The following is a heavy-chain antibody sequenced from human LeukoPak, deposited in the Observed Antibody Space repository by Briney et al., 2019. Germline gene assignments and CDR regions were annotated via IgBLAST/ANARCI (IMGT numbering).Heavy chain of an antibody. CDR2: ISTYSGNT. CDR1: GYTFTSYG. D-gene: IGHD4-23*01. Sequence: GASVKVSCKASGYTFTSYGISWVRQAPGQGLEWMGWISTYSGNTNYAQKLQGRVIMTTDSSTSTAYMELKSLRSDDTAVYYCARHSGGTFFGYWGQGTLVTVSS. V-gene: IGHV1-18*01. CDR3: ARHSGGTFFGY. J-gene: IGHJ4*02.